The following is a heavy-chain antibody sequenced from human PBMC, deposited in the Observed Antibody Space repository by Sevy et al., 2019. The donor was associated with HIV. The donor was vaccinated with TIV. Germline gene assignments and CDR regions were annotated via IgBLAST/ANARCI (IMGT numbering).Heavy chain of an antibody. V-gene: IGHV3-66*01. CDR1: TFSVTDNY. D-gene: IGHD3-22*01. CDR3: ARDRYYDVSGYYYYYYGLDV. Sequence: GGSLRLSCAASTFSVTDNYMSWVRQAPGKGLEWVSTIYSGGSTFYADSVKGRFTISRDNSKNTLYLQMNSLRAEDTAVYYCARDRYYDVSGYYYYYYGLDVWGQGTTVTVSS. CDR2: IYSGGST. J-gene: IGHJ6*02.